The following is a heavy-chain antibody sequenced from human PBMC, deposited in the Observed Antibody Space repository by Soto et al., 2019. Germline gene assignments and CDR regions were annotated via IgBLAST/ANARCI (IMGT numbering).Heavy chain of an antibody. V-gene: IGHV3-23*01. D-gene: IGHD6-13*01. Sequence: EVQLLESGGGLVQPGGSLRLSCAASGFTFSSYAMSWVRQAPGKGLEWVSAISGSGGSTYYADSVKGRFTISRDNSKNTLYLQMNSLRAEATAVYYCEKGAPGIAAVGTYHPYYDYYYGMDVWGQGTTVTVSS. CDR2: ISGSGGST. CDR1: GFTFSSYA. J-gene: IGHJ6*02. CDR3: EKGAPGIAAVGTYHPYYDYYYGMDV.